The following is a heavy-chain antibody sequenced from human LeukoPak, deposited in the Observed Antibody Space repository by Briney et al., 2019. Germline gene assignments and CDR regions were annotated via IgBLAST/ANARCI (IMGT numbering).Heavy chain of an antibody. CDR3: ARATDCSGGSCYPNYYYYYMDV. J-gene: IGHJ6*03. CDR2: IYYSGST. D-gene: IGHD2-15*01. CDR1: GGSISSYY. V-gene: IGHV4-59*01. Sequence: SETLSLTCTVSGGSISSYYWSWIRQPPGKGLEWIGYIYYSGSTNYNPSLKSRVTISVDTSKNQFSLKLSSVTAADTAVYYCARATDCSGGSCYPNYYYYYMDVWGKGTTVTVS.